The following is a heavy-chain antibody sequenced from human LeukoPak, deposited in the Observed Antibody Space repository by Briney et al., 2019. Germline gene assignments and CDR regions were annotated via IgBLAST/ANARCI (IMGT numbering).Heavy chain of an antibody. CDR1: GSRFTNHW. Sequence: GESLKISCKASGSRFTNHWIGWVRQMPGKGLEWMGIIYPGDSDTTYSPSFQGRVTISADKSISTAYQQWSSLKASDTAMYYCASAGVRGFIQEIDPWGQGTLVTVSS. V-gene: IGHV5-51*01. CDR2: IYPGDSDT. CDR3: ASAGVRGFIQEIDP. J-gene: IGHJ5*02. D-gene: IGHD3-10*01.